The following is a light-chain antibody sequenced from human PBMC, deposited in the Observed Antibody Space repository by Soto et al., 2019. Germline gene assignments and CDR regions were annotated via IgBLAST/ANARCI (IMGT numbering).Light chain of an antibody. CDR1: QSVSSAF. Sequence: IVLTQSPGTLSLSPGERATLSCRASQSVSSAFFAWYQQKPGQPLRLLICAAASRATGIPDRFSGSGSATDFTLTISRLEPEDFAVYYCQQYGDSPPTFGRGTKVEIK. J-gene: IGKJ2*01. CDR3: QQYGDSPPT. CDR2: AAA. V-gene: IGKV3-20*01.